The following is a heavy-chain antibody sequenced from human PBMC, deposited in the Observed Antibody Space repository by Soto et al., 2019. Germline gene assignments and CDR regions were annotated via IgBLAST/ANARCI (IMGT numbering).Heavy chain of an antibody. Sequence: SETLSLTCTVSGGSISSGGYYWSWIRQHPGKGLEWIGYIYYSGSTYYNPSLKSRVTISVDTSKNQFSLKLSSVTAADTAVYYCAIMIRYFDWLLGYDQIWSGMFEPWGQGTLVTVAS. V-gene: IGHV4-31*03. CDR2: IYYSGST. CDR1: GGSISSGGYY. CDR3: AIMIRYFDWLLGYDQIWSGMFEP. D-gene: IGHD3-9*01. J-gene: IGHJ5*02.